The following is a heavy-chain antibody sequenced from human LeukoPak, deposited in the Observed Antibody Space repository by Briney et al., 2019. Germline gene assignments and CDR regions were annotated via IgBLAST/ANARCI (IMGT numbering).Heavy chain of an antibody. CDR1: GGSISSYY. V-gene: IGHV4-59*08. D-gene: IGHD1-26*01. CDR2: IYYSGST. J-gene: IGHJ4*02. Sequence: SETLSLTCTVSGGSISSYYWSWIRQPPGKGLEWIGYIYYSGSTNYNPSLKSRVTISVDTSKNQFSLKLSSVTAADTAVYYCARHRLLVGALDYWGQGTLVTVSS. CDR3: ARHRLLVGALDY.